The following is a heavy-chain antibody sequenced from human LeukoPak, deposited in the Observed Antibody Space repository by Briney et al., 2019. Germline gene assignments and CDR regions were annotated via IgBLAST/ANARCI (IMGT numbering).Heavy chain of an antibody. D-gene: IGHD3-3*01. J-gene: IGHJ6*03. CDR3: ARVAHYDFWSGYYMDV. Sequence: SETLSLTCTVSGGSISSYYWSWIRQPPGKGLEWIGYIYYSGCTNYNPSLKSRVTISVDTSKNQFSLKLSSVTAADTAVYYCARVAHYDFWSGYYMDVWGKGTTVTVSS. CDR2: IYYSGCT. CDR1: GGSISSYY. V-gene: IGHV4-59*01.